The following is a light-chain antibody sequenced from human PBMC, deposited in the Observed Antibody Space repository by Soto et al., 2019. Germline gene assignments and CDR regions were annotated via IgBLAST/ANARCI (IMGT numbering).Light chain of an antibody. J-gene: IGLJ2*01. CDR1: SSDIGAYDS. CDR3: SSYATNNTLL. Sequence: QSALTQPASVSGSPGQSITIPCIGTSSDIGAYDSVSWYQQHPGRAPKLVIYEVNNRPSGISDHFSGSKSGNTASLTISGLQTEDEADYYCSSYATNNTLLFGGGTKLTVL. V-gene: IGLV2-14*01. CDR2: EVN.